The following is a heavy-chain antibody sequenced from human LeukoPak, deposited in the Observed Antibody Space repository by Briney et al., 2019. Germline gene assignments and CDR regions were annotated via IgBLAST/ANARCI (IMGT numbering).Heavy chain of an antibody. Sequence: SETLSLTCTVSGGSISSNSYYWGWIRQSPGKGLEWIGSIYYSGSTYYKPSLKSRLTISVDTSKNHFSLKLSSATAADTAVYYCARGGIAVAEGDYWGQGTLVTVSS. CDR2: IYYSGST. V-gene: IGHV4-39*02. D-gene: IGHD6-19*01. CDR1: GGSISSNSYY. CDR3: ARGGIAVAEGDY. J-gene: IGHJ4*02.